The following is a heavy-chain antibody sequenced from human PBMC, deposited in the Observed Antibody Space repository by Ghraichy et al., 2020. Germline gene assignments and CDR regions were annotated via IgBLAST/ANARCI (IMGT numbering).Heavy chain of an antibody. Sequence: SETLSLTCTVSGGSISSNNYYWGWIRQPPGKGLEWIGSIYYSGSTYYSPSLKSRVTMSVDTSKNQFSLKLSSVTAADTAVYYCARVAYDYVWGSYRFGGLDYWGQGTLVTVSS. J-gene: IGHJ4*02. CDR1: GGSISSNNYY. CDR2: IYYSGST. CDR3: ARVAYDYVWGSYRFGGLDY. D-gene: IGHD3-16*02. V-gene: IGHV4-39*01.